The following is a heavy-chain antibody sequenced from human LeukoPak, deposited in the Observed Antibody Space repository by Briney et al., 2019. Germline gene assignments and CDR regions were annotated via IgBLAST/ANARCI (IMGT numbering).Heavy chain of an antibody. CDR3: AGIAAAGTSWFDP. Sequence: GESLKISCKGSGYSFTSYWIGWVRQMPGKGLEWMGIIYPGDSDTRYSPSFQGQVTISADKSISTAYPQWSSLKASDTAMYYCAGIAAAGTSWFDPWGQGTLVTVSS. CDR1: GYSFTSYW. V-gene: IGHV5-51*01. CDR2: IYPGDSDT. D-gene: IGHD6-13*01. J-gene: IGHJ5*02.